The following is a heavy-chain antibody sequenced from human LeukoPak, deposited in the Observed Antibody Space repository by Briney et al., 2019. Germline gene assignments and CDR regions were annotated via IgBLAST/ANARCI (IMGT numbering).Heavy chain of an antibody. V-gene: IGHV4-39*01. D-gene: IGHD3-9*01. CDR2: IYYSGST. J-gene: IGHJ6*03. Sequence: SETLSLTCSVSGDSMSSSSYYWGWIRQPPGKGLEWIGSIYYSGSTYYNPSLKSRVTISVDTSKNQFSLKLSSVTAADTAVYYCARVRRDFDWLSNYYYYYMDVWGKGTTVTISS. CDR3: ARVRRDFDWLSNYYYYYMDV. CDR1: GDSMSSSSYY.